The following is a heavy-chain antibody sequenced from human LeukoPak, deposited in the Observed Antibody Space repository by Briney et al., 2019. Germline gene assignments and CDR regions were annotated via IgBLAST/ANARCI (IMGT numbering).Heavy chain of an antibody. CDR2: INPSGGST. V-gene: IGHV1-46*01. CDR3: AKATGGVVAATGNYGMDV. Sequence: ASVKVSCKASGYTFTSYYMHWVRQAPGQGLEWMGIINPSGGSTSYAQEFQGRVTMTRDTSTNTVYMELSSLRSEDTAVYYCAKATGGVVAATGNYGMDVWGQGTTVTVPS. D-gene: IGHD2-15*01. J-gene: IGHJ6*02. CDR1: GYTFTSYY.